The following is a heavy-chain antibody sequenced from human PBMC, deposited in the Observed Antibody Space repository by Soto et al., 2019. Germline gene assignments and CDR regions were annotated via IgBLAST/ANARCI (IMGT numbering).Heavy chain of an antibody. V-gene: IGHV4-59*01. CDR3: ARVSAAGTWGIYYYYGMDV. Sequence: NPSETLSLTCTVSGGSISSYYWSWIRQPPGKGLEWIGYIYYSGSTNYNPSLKSRVTISVDTSKNQFSLKLSSVTAADTAVYYCARVSAAGTWGIYYYYGMDVWGQGTTVTVSS. D-gene: IGHD6-13*01. CDR1: GGSISSYY. J-gene: IGHJ6*02. CDR2: IYYSGST.